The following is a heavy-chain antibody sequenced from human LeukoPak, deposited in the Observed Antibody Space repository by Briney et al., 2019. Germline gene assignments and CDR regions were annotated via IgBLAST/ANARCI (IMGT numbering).Heavy chain of an antibody. D-gene: IGHD3-10*01. J-gene: IGHJ3*02. Sequence: GRSLRLSCAASGFTFSSYAMHWVRQAPGKGLEWVAVISYDGSNKYYADSVKGRFTISRDNSKNTLYLQMNSLRAEDTAVYYCARVLHPAGKNLGRDAFDIWGQGTMVTVSS. V-gene: IGHV3-30*04. CDR2: ISYDGSNK. CDR3: ARVLHPAGKNLGRDAFDI. CDR1: GFTFSSYA.